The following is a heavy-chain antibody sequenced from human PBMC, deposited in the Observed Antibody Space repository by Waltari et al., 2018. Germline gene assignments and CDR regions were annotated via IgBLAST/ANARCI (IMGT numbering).Heavy chain of an antibody. CDR2: IYTSGST. Sequence: QVQLQESGPGLVKPSETLSLTCTVSGGSISSYYWSWIRQPSGKGLEWIGRIYTSGSTNYNPSLKSRVTMSVDTSKNQFSLKLSSVTAADTAVYYCAREQRSSGYLWYFDYWGQGTLVTVSS. CDR1: GGSISSYY. V-gene: IGHV4-4*07. J-gene: IGHJ4*02. D-gene: IGHD3-22*01. CDR3: AREQRSSGYLWYFDY.